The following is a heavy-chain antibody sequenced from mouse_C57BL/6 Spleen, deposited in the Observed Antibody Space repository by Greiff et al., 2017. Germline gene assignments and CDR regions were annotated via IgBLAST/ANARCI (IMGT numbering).Heavy chain of an antibody. CDR3: ASSDGKGPYYAMDY. CDR1: GFTFSSYG. D-gene: IGHD1-1*01. J-gene: IGHJ4*01. V-gene: IGHV5-6*01. CDR2: ISSGGSYT. Sequence: EVQLVESGGDLVKPGGSLKLSCAASGFTFSSYGMSWVRQTPDKRLEWVATISSGGSYTYYPDSVKGRFTISRDNAKNTLYLQMSSLKSEDTAMYYCASSDGKGPYYAMDYWGQGTSVTVSS.